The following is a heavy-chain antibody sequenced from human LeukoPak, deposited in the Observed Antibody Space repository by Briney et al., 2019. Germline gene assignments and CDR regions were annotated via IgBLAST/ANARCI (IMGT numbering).Heavy chain of an antibody. CDR2: IWYDGSNK. J-gene: IGHJ4*02. D-gene: IGHD5-18*01. CDR1: GFMLRSYG. CDR3: ARGHVRGYSYGFGY. V-gene: IGHV3-33*08. Sequence: PGGSLRLSCAASGFMLRSYGMHWVRQAPGKGLEWVAVIWYDGSNKYYTESVKGRFTISRDNSNYTLYLQMNSLRVEDTAVYYCARGHVRGYSYGFGYWGQGSLVTVSS.